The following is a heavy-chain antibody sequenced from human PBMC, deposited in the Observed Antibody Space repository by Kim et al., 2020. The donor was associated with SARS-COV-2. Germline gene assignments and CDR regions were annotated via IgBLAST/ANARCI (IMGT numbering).Heavy chain of an antibody. CDR3: ARRAYCGGDCYATQYYYYYMDV. D-gene: IGHD2-21*01. V-gene: IGHV4-59*08. CDR2: IYYSGST. Sequence: SETLSLTCTVSGGSISSYYWSWIRQPPGKGLEWIGYIYYSGSTNYNPSLKSRVTISVDTSKNQFSLKLSSVTAADTAVYYCARRAYCGGDCYATQYYYYYMDVWGKGTTVTVSS. CDR1: GGSISSYY. J-gene: IGHJ6*03.